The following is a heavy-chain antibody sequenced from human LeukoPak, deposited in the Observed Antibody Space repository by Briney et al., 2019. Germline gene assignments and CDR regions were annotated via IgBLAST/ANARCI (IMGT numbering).Heavy chain of an antibody. CDR2: INAGNGNT. D-gene: IGHD3-9*01. J-gene: IGHJ5*02. Sequence: ASVKVSCKASGYTFTSYAMHWVRQAPGQRLEWMGWINAGNGNTKYSPKFQGRVTITRNTSASTAYMELSSLRSEDTAVYYCATDKNWFDPWGQGTLVTVSS. CDR1: GYTFTSYA. CDR3: ATDKNWFDP. V-gene: IGHV1-3*01.